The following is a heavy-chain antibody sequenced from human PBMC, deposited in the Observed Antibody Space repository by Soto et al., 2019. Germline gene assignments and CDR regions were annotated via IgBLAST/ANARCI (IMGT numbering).Heavy chain of an antibody. D-gene: IGHD6-6*01. CDR3: AKVAGRHYAMDV. V-gene: IGHV3-30-3*01. CDR2: ISYDGHNE. CDR1: GLPFSIYT. Sequence: SLRLSCAASGLPFSIYTLHWVRQAPGKGLEWVALISYDGHNEYYADSVKGRFTISRDNSKNTLYLQMNSLRPEDTAVYYCAKVAGRHYAMDVWGQGTTVTVSS. J-gene: IGHJ6*02.